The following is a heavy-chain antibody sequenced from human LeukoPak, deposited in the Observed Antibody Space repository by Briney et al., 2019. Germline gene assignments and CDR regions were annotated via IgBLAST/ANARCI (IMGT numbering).Heavy chain of an antibody. V-gene: IGHV1-3*01. CDR1: GYTFTSYA. CDR3: AREGGVAAAVYPDY. D-gene: IGHD6-13*01. CDR2: INAGNGNT. Sequence: GASVKVSCKASGYTFTSYAMHWVRQAPGQRLEWMGWINAGNGNTKYSQKFQGRVTITRDTSASTAYMELSSLRSEDTAVYYCAREGGVAAAVYPDYWGQGTLVTVSS. J-gene: IGHJ4*02.